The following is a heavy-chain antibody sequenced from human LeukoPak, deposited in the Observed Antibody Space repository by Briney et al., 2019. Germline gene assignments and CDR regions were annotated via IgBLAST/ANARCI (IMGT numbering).Heavy chain of an antibody. CDR1: GGSISSGSYY. D-gene: IGHD1-26*01. J-gene: IGHJ1*01. CDR2: IYTSGST. Sequence: PSETLSLTCTVSGGSISSGSYYWSWIRQPAGKGLEWIGRIYTSGSTNYNPSLKSRVTISVDTSKNQFSLKLSSVTAADTAVYYCARSIVGASRAYFQHWGQGTLVTVSS. V-gene: IGHV4-61*02. CDR3: ARSIVGASRAYFQH.